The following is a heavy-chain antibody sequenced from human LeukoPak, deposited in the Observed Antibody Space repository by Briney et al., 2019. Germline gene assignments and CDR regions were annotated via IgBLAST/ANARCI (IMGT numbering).Heavy chain of an antibody. Sequence: GESLKISCKGSGYSFTSYRIGWVRQMPGKGLEWMGIIYPGDSDTRYSPSFQGQVTISADKSISTAYLQWSSLKASDTAMYYCASIFRYNWNFRFGFSDDAFDIWGQGTMVTVSS. D-gene: IGHD1-7*01. V-gene: IGHV5-51*01. CDR2: IYPGDSDT. CDR1: GYSFTSYR. J-gene: IGHJ3*02. CDR3: ASIFRYNWNFRFGFSDDAFDI.